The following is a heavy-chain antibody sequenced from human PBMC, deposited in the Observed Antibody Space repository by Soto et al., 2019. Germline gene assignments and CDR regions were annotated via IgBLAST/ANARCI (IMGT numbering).Heavy chain of an antibody. D-gene: IGHD6-19*01. V-gene: IGHV4-31*03. Sequence: PSETLSLTCTVSGGSISSGGYYWNWIRQHPGKGLEWIGYTYYSENTYYNPSLNSRITISADTSKNQFSLKLSSVTAADTAVYYCARLSSSGWPIDSWGHGTLVTVSS. CDR3: ARLSSSGWPIDS. CDR2: TYYSENT. J-gene: IGHJ5*01. CDR1: GGSISSGGYY.